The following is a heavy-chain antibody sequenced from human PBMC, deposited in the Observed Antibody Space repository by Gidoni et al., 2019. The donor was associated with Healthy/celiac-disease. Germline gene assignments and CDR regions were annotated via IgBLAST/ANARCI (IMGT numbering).Heavy chain of an antibody. CDR2: ISYDGSNK. CDR1: GFTFGSYA. D-gene: IGHD5-12*01. CDR3: ARSCLARGYSGYDFDY. J-gene: IGHJ4*02. Sequence: QVQLVASGGGVVQPWRSLRLSCAASGFTFGSYAMHWVRQAPGKGLEWVAVISYDGSNKYYAASVKGRFTISRDNSKNTLYLQMNSLRAEDTAVYYCARSCLARGYSGYDFDYWGQGTLVTVSS. V-gene: IGHV3-30-3*01.